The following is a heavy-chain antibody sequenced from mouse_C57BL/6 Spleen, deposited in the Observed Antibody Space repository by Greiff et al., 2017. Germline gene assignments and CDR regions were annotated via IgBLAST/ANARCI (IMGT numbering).Heavy chain of an antibody. D-gene: IGHD1-1*01. Sequence: VQLPQPGTELVKPVASLKLSCKASGYTFTSYWMHWVPQSPCQGLDWIGHITPSNGGTNYNEKFKSKATLTVDKSSSTAYMQLSSLTSEDSAVYYGALITTVVDYWGKGTTLTVSS. J-gene: IGHJ2*01. V-gene: IGHV1-53*01. CDR2: ITPSNGGT. CDR3: ALITTVVDY. CDR1: GYTFTSYW.